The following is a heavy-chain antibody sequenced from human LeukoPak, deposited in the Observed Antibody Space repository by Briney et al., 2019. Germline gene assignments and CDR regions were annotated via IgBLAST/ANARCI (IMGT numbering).Heavy chain of an antibody. Sequence: GGSLRLSCAASGFTFSSYWMHWVRQAPGKGLEWVSSISSSSDYIHYADSVKARFTISRDNAKNSLYLQMNSLRAEDTAVYYCARDPWGALGYWGLGTLVTVSS. CDR1: GFTFSSYW. D-gene: IGHD1-26*01. CDR3: ARDPWGALGY. V-gene: IGHV3-21*01. CDR2: ISSSSDYI. J-gene: IGHJ4*02.